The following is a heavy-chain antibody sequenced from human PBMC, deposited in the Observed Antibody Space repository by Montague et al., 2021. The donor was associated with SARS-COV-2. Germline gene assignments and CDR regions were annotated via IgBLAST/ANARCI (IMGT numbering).Heavy chain of an antibody. Sequence: SETLSLTCTVSGGSISSYYWSWIRQPAEKGLEWIGRFYTTGSTNYNPSLKSRVTMSVDTSKNQFSLKLSSVTAADTAVYYCARSTFYSSGWWDNWYFDLWGRGTLVTVSS. J-gene: IGHJ2*01. D-gene: IGHD6-19*01. CDR2: FYTTGST. V-gene: IGHV4-4*07. CDR1: GGSISSYY. CDR3: ARSTFYSSGWWDNWYFDL.